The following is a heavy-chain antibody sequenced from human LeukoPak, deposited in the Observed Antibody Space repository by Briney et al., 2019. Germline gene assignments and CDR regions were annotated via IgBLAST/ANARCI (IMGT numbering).Heavy chain of an antibody. CDR1: GYTFTNYG. CDR3: AREIRKGQWPVFALNY. D-gene: IGHD6-19*01. J-gene: IGHJ4*02. V-gene: IGHV1-2*02. CDR2: INPNNGGT. Sequence: ASVKVSCKASGYTFTNYGLSWVRQAPGQGLEWMGWINPNNGGTNYAQKFQGRVTVTRDTSISTAYMELSRLRSDDTAVYYCAREIRKGQWPVFALNYWGQGTLVTVSS.